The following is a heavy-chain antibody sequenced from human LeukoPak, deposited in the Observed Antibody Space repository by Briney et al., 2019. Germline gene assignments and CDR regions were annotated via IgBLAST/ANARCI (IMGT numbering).Heavy chain of an antibody. J-gene: IGHJ3*02. Sequence: SQTLSLTCAISGDSVSSNNSWNWIRQSPSRGLEWLGRTYYRSKWYNDYVVSVKSRININPDTSKNQFSLHLNFVTPEDTAVYYCARGGQGDGYSADEAFDIWGQGTMVTVS. D-gene: IGHD5-18*01. V-gene: IGHV6-1*01. CDR3: ARGGQGDGYSADEAFDI. CDR1: GDSVSSNNS. CDR2: TYYRSKWYN.